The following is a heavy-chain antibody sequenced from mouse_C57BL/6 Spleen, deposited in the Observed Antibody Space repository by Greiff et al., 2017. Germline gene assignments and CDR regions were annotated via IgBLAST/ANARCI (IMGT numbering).Heavy chain of an antibody. CDR3: ARSGSWLLRGDAMDH. J-gene: IGHJ4*01. D-gene: IGHD2-3*01. Sequence: VQLQQSGPELVKPGASVKISCKASGYTFTDYYMNWVKQSHGKSLEWIGDINPNNGGTSYNQKFKGKATLTVDKSSSTAYMELRSLTSEDSAVXYGARSGSWLLRGDAMDHWGQGTSVTVSS. CDR2: INPNNGGT. V-gene: IGHV1-26*01. CDR1: GYTFTDYY.